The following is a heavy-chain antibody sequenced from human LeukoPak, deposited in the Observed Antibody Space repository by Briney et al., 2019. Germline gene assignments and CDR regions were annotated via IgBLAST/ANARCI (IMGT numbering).Heavy chain of an antibody. V-gene: IGHV1-2*02. CDR1: GYTFTGYY. J-gene: IGHJ5*02. D-gene: IGHD2-2*02. CDR2: INPNSGGT. Sequence: GASVKVSCRASGYTFTGYYMHWVRQAPGQGLEWMGWINPNSGGTNYAQKFQGRVTMTRDTSISTAYMELSRLRSDDTAVYYCASSICTSCYSFSWFDPWGQGTLVTVSS. CDR3: ASSICTSCYSFSWFDP.